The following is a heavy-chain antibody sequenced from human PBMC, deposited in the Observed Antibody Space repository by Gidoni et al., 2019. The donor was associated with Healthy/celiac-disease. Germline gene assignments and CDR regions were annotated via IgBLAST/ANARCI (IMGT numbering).Heavy chain of an antibody. J-gene: IGHJ4*02. CDR3: ARARGGSYSPAAGYGRSKYYFDY. CDR1: GGSISSSNW. Sequence: QVQLQESAPGLVKPSGTLSLTCAVSGGSISSSNWWSWVRQPPGKGLEWIGEIYHSGSTNYNPSLKSRVTISVDKSKNQFSLKLSSVTAADTAVYYCARARGGSYSPAAGYGRSKYYFDYWGQGTLVTVSS. V-gene: IGHV4-4*02. CDR2: IYHSGST. D-gene: IGHD1-26*01.